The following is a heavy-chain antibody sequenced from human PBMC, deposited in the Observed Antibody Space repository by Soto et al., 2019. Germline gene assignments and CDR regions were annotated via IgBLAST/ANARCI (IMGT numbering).Heavy chain of an antibody. J-gene: IGHJ4*02. D-gene: IGHD6-13*01. Sequence: SETLSLTCVVSGYSISSGYYWGWIRQPPGKGLEWIGSIYHSGSTSYNPSLKSRVTISVDTSRNQFSLKLSSVTAADTAVYYCPRDQYSSSYLVSVYWGQGALVTVSS. CDR2: IYHSGST. CDR1: GYSISSGYY. CDR3: PRDQYSSSYLVSVY. V-gene: IGHV4-38-2*02.